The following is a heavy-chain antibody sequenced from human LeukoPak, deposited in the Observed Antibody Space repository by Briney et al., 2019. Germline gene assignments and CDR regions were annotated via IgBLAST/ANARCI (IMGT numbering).Heavy chain of an antibody. CDR2: IKSKTDGGTT. V-gene: IGHV3-15*01. D-gene: IGHD2-2*01. CDR1: GFTFSNAW. CDR3: TTDIVVVPAAHADY. J-gene: IGHJ4*02. Sequence: PGGSLRLSCAASGFTFSNAWMSWVRQAPGKGLEWVGRIKSKTDGGTTDYAAPVKGRFTISRDDSKNTLHLQMNSLKTEDTAVYYCTTDIVVVPAAHADYWGQGTLVTVSS.